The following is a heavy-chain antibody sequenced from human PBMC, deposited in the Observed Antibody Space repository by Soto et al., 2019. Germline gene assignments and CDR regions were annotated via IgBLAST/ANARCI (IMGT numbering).Heavy chain of an antibody. Sequence: ASVKVSFKASGYTFTSYAMHLVRPAPGQRLEWMGWINAGNGNTKYSQKFQGRVTITRDTSASTAYMELSSLRSEDTAVYYCARDRRIVATITPLWPLFDYWGQGTLVTVSS. J-gene: IGHJ4*02. V-gene: IGHV1-3*01. CDR2: INAGNGNT. CDR1: GYTFTSYA. CDR3: ARDRRIVATITPLWPLFDY. D-gene: IGHD5-12*01.